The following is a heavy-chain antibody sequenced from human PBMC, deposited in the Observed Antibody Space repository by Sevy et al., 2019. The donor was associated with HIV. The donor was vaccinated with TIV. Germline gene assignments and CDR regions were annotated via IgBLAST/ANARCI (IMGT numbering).Heavy chain of an antibody. CDR2: IWHDGSNK. J-gene: IGHJ5*02. D-gene: IGHD4-4*01. CDR3: ARETDNSAGWLDP. CDR1: GFTFNFHG. Sequence: GGSLRLSCAASGFTFNFHGMHWVRQAPGKGLEWVAFIWHDGSNKYMADSVKGRFTISRDNSKNTLFLQMNSLTVEDTAVDYCARETDNSAGWLDPWGQGTLVTVSS. V-gene: IGHV3-30*02.